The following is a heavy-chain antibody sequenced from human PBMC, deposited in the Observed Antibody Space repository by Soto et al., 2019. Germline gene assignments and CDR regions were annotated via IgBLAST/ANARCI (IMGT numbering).Heavy chain of an antibody. J-gene: IGHJ4*02. CDR1: GGSISSYY. CDR3: ARQDNWLFDY. Sequence: PSETLSLTCTVSGGSISSYYWSWIRQPPGKGLEWIGYIYYSGSTNYNPSLKSRVTISVDTSKNQFSLKLSSVTAADTAVYYCARQDNWLFDYWGQGTLVTVSS. V-gene: IGHV4-59*01. D-gene: IGHD1-1*01. CDR2: IYYSGST.